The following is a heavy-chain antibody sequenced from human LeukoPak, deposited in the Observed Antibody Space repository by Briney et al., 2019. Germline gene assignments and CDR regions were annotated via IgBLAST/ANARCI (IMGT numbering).Heavy chain of an antibody. V-gene: IGHV3-21*04. Sequence: GGSLRLSCAASGFTFSGYSMNWVRQAPGKGLEWVSSISSSRSYIYYADSVKGRFTISRDNAKNSLYLQMNSLRVEDTALYYCAEGNGWSYFDYWGQGTLVTVSS. CDR2: ISSSRSYI. J-gene: IGHJ4*02. CDR1: GFTFSGYS. CDR3: AEGNGWSYFDY. D-gene: IGHD6-19*01.